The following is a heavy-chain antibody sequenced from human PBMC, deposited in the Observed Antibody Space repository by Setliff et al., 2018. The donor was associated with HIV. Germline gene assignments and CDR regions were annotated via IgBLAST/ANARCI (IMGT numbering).Heavy chain of an antibody. Sequence: ASVKVSCKASGGTFSSYAISWVRQAPGQGLEWMGGIIPIFGTANYAQKFQGRVTITADESTSTAYMELSSLGSEDTAVYYCARDWGGSSWYYFDYWGQGTLVTVSS. CDR2: IIPIFGTA. J-gene: IGHJ4*02. CDR1: GGTFSSYA. CDR3: ARDWGGSSWYYFDY. V-gene: IGHV1-69*13. D-gene: IGHD6-13*01.